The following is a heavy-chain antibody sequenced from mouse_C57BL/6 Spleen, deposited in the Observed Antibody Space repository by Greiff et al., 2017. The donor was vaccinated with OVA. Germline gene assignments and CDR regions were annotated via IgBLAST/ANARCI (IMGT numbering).Heavy chain of an antibody. Sequence: EVKLVESGPELVKPGASVKISCKASGYSFTGYYMHWVKQSHGNILDWIGYIYPYNGVSSYNQTLKGKDTLTVDKSSSTSYMVLRSLPSEDAAVYYCARGDYDGYYSHAMDYWGQGTSVTVSS. D-gene: IGHD2-3*01. J-gene: IGHJ4*01. V-gene: IGHV1-31*01. CDR2: IYPYNGVS. CDR1: GYSFTGYY. CDR3: ARGDYDGYYSHAMDY.